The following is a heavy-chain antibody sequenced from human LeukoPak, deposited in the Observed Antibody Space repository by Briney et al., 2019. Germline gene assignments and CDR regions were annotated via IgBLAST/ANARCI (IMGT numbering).Heavy chain of an antibody. Sequence: GGSLRLSCAGSGFALKSYSLSWVRQAPGKGLEWVSSISSTSAYIYYADSVKGRFTISRDNVDNVVYLQMNSLGAEDTAVYYCAKVVGGLVPAPTDYWGQGTLVTVSS. CDR1: GFALKSYS. D-gene: IGHD2-2*01. CDR3: AKVVGGLVPAPTDY. V-gene: IGHV3-21*01. J-gene: IGHJ4*02. CDR2: ISSTSAYI.